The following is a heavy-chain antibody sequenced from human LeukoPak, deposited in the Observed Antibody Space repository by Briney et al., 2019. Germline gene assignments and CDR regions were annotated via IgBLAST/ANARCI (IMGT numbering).Heavy chain of an antibody. CDR3: AKEGWFDP. CDR1: GYIFTSYA. J-gene: IGHJ5*02. CDR2: INTNTGNP. Sequence: ASVKVSCKASGYIFTSYAMNWVRQAPGQGLEWMGWINTNTGNPTYAQGFTGRFVFSSDTSVSTAYLQISSLKAEDTAVYCAKEGWFDPWGQGTLVTVSS. V-gene: IGHV7-4-1*02.